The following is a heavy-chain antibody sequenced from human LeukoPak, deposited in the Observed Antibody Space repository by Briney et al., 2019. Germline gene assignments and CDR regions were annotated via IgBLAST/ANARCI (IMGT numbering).Heavy chain of an antibody. V-gene: IGHV1-24*01. Sequence: GASVKVSCKVSGYTLTELSMHWVRQAPGKGLEWMGGFDPDDGETIYAQKFQGRVTMTEDTSTDTAYMELSGLRSEDTAVYYCATHARYYYDSSGYWFDYWGQGTLVTVSS. CDR3: ATHARYYYDSSGYWFDY. CDR2: FDPDDGET. D-gene: IGHD3-22*01. CDR1: GYTLTELS. J-gene: IGHJ4*02.